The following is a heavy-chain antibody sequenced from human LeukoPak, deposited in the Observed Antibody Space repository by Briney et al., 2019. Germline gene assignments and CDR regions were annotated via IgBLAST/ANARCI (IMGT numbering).Heavy chain of an antibody. D-gene: IGHD5-18*01. J-gene: IGHJ4*02. CDR2: IRSKADSYAT. Sequence: GGSLKLSCAASGFTFSGSAMHWVRQASGKGLEWVGRIRSKADSYATAYAASVKGRFTISRDDSKNTAYLQMNSLKTEDTAVYYCTIYGYSYGYGYWGQGTLVTVSS. V-gene: IGHV3-73*01. CDR3: TIYGYSYGYGY. CDR1: GFTFSGSA.